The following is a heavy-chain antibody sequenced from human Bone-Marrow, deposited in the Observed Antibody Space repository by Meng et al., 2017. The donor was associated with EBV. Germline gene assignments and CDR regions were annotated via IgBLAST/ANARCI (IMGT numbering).Heavy chain of an antibody. CDR1: GGSISSSNW. J-gene: IGHJ5*02. CDR2: IYHSGRT. D-gene: IGHD3-3*02. Sequence: QVRLAELVPARVKPSRTLSLTCVVSGGSISSSNWWSWVRQPPGKGLEWIGEIYHSGRTNYNPSLKSRVTISVDKSKNQLSLRLTSVTAADTAVYYCARPFSSWQSPRLDPFGAWGQGTLVTVSS. V-gene: IGHV4-4*02. CDR3: ARPFSSWQSPRLDPFGA.